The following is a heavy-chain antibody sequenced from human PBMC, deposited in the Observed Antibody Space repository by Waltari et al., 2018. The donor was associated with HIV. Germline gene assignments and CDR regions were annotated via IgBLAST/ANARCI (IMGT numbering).Heavy chain of an antibody. Sequence: QVQLQESGPRLVKPSQTLSVTCTVSGASVTSGEHYWTWIRQAPGGGLDWIGYIYYTGSTYYSPSLKSRLSMSLDKSKNQFSLRLTSVTAADTAIYYCAREVYCSGASCSTHYFFDFWGQGILVPVSS. CDR2: IYYTGST. D-gene: IGHD2-15*01. J-gene: IGHJ4*02. CDR1: GASVTSGEHY. V-gene: IGHV4-30-4*08. CDR3: AREVYCSGASCSTHYFFDF.